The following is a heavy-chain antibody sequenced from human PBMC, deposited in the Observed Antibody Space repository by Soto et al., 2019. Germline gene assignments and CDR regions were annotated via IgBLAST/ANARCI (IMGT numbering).Heavy chain of an antibody. J-gene: IGHJ5*02. D-gene: IGHD3-10*02. V-gene: IGHV2-5*01. CDR2: IYASGGT. CDR1: GFSLSSGGGA. Sequence: QITLKESGPTLVKSTQTLTLTCTFSGFSLSSGGGAVGWIRQPPGKALEWLASIYASGGTHYSPSLKTRLIIIKDTSKNQVFLTMPNTEPVDTVTYDCGHRSDVATLCCFIAWGQEMLATV. CDR3: GHRSDVATLCCFIA.